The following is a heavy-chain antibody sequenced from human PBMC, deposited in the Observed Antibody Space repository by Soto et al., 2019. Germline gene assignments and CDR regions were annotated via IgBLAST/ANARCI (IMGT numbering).Heavy chain of an antibody. J-gene: IGHJ4*02. CDR3: AKDRDSSGWYYFDN. Sequence: QVQLVESGGGVVQPGRSLRLSCAASGFTFSSYGMHWVRQAPGKGLEWVAVISYDGSNKYYVDSVKGRFTISRDNSKNTLYLPMNSLRAEDTAVYYCAKDRDSSGWYYFDNWGQGTLVTVSS. D-gene: IGHD6-19*01. CDR1: GFTFSSYG. CDR2: ISYDGSNK. V-gene: IGHV3-30*18.